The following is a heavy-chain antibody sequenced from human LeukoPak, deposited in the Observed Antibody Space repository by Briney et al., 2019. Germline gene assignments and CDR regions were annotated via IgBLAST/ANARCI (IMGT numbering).Heavy chain of an antibody. D-gene: IGHD3-9*01. V-gene: IGHV3-23*01. CDR3: AKWGDYGVLTGYYVSDF. CDR2: ISGRSDNT. J-gene: IGHJ4*02. Sequence: GASLGLSCAASGFIFSNYAMYWVRQAPGKGPEWVSAISGRSDNTYYADSVKGRFTLSRDSSKNTLYLQMNSLRADDTAVYYCAKWGDYGVLTGYYVSDFWGQGTLVTVSS. CDR1: GFIFSNYA.